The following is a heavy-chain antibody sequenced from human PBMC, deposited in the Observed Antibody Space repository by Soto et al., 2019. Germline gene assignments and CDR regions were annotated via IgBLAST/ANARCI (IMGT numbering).Heavy chain of an antibody. J-gene: IGHJ4*02. D-gene: IGHD2-15*01. CDR3: ATMGGSGGSRHIDY. V-gene: IGHV4-39*01. CDR2: IYYSGST. CDR1: GGYLSSSSYY. Sequence: SETLSLTCTVSGGYLSSSSYYWGWIRQPPGKGLEWIGSIYYSGSTYYNPSLKSRVTISVDTSKNQFSLKLSSVTAADTAMYYCATMGGSGGSRHIDYWGQGTLVTVSS.